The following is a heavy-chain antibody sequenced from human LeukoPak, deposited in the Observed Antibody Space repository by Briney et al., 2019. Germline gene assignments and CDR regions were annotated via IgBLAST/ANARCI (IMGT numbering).Heavy chain of an antibody. CDR1: GYTFTDYN. CDR2: IRPSGGDT. D-gene: IGHD2-15*01. CDR3: ASRDYSSYYYMDV. J-gene: IGHJ6*03. Sequence: ASVKVSCKTSGYTFTDYNLHWVRQAPGQRLEWMGIIRPSGGDTSYAQTFQGRVFMTRDTSISTAYMELSRLRSDDTAVYYCASRDYSSYYYMDVWGKGTTVTISS. V-gene: IGHV1-46*01.